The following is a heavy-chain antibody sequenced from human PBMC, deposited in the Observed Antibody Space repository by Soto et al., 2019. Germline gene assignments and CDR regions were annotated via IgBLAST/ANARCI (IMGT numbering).Heavy chain of an antibody. CDR3: AKVGGSYCSSTSCKKPFDY. CDR1: GFTFSSYA. J-gene: IGHJ4*02. D-gene: IGHD2-2*01. CDR2: ISSDGTNK. Sequence: QVQLVESGGGVVQSGRSLRLSCAASGFTFSSYAFHWVRQAPGKGLDWVSVISSDGTNKYYAESVKGRFTVFRDNSRNTLDLQMNSLRAEDTAVYYCAKVGGSYCSSTSCKKPFDYWGQGTLVTVSS. V-gene: IGHV3-30*14.